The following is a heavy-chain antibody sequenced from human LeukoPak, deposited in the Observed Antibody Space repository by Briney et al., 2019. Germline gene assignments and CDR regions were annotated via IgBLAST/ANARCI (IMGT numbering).Heavy chain of an antibody. CDR2: IYYSGST. Sequence: PSETLSLTCTVSGGSISSSSYYWGWIRQPPGKGLEWIGSIYYSGSTYYNPSLKSRVTISVDTSKNQFSLKLSSVTAADTAVYYCARVAIFGVVINPDCYYYYYMDVWGKGTTVTVSS. CDR1: GGSISSSSYY. V-gene: IGHV4-39*07. D-gene: IGHD3-3*01. CDR3: ARVAIFGVVINPDCYYYYYMDV. J-gene: IGHJ6*03.